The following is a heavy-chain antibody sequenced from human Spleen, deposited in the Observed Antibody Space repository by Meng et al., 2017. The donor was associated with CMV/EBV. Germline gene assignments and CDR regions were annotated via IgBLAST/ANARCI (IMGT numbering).Heavy chain of an antibody. J-gene: IGHJ4*02. CDR1: GYTFSGYY. CDR2: INPNSGGT. CDR3: ARAERYSGRPPSDY. D-gene: IGHD1-26*01. V-gene: IGHV1-2*02. Sequence: ASVKVSCKASGYTFSGYYIHWLRQAPGQGLEWMGWINPNSGGTNYAQKFQGRVTMTRDTSISTAYMELSSLTSDDTAVYYCARAERYSGRPPSDYWGQGTLVTVSS.